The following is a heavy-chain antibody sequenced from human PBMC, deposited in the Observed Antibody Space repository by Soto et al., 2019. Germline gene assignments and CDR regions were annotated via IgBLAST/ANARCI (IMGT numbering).Heavy chain of an antibody. J-gene: IGHJ3*02. Sequence: QVQLVQSGAEVKKPGASVKVSCKASGYTFTSYAMHWVRQAPGQSLEWMGWINAGNGNTKYSQKFQGRVTITRDTSASTAYMELSSLRSEDTAMYYCAREALLNCSSTSCYHLPDAFDIWGQGTMVTVSS. V-gene: IGHV1-3*01. CDR1: GYTFTSYA. CDR2: INAGNGNT. D-gene: IGHD2-2*01. CDR3: AREALLNCSSTSCYHLPDAFDI.